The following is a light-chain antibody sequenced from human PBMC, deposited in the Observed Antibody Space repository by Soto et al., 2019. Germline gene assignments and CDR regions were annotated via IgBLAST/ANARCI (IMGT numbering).Light chain of an antibody. CDR2: DAS. V-gene: IGKV1-5*01. J-gene: IGKJ1*01. Sequence: DIKMTQSPSTLSASVGDRVTITCRASQSISSWLAWYQQKPGKAPKLLIYDASSLESGVPSRFSGSGSGTEFTLTISSLQPDDFATYYCQQYSTYSTFGQRAKVDI. CDR1: QSISSW. CDR3: QQYSTYST.